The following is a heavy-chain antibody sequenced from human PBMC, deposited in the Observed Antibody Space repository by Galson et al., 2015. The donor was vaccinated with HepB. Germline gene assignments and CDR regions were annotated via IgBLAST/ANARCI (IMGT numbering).Heavy chain of an antibody. V-gene: IGHV1-69*13. J-gene: IGHJ4*02. Sequence: SVKVSCKASGGTFSSYAISWVRQAPGQGLEWMGGIIPIFGTANHAQKFQGRVTITADESTSTAYMELSSLRSEDTAVYYCARGARIAAAGTFDYWGQGTLVTVSS. D-gene: IGHD6-13*01. CDR3: ARGARIAAAGTFDY. CDR2: IIPIFGTA. CDR1: GGTFSSYA.